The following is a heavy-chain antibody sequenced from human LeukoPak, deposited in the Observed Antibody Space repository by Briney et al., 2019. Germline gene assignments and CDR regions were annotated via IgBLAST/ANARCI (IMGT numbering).Heavy chain of an antibody. CDR1: GFTFSDYY. Sequence: GGSLRLSCAASGFTFSDYYMSWIRQAPGKGLEWVSYISGSGSTIYYADSVKGRLTISRDNAKNSLYLQMNSLRAEDTAVYYCASNYGSGSYYNSYYYYYGMDVWGQGTTVTVSS. CDR2: ISGSGSTI. J-gene: IGHJ6*02. CDR3: ASNYGSGSYYNSYYYYYGMDV. D-gene: IGHD3-10*01. V-gene: IGHV3-11*01.